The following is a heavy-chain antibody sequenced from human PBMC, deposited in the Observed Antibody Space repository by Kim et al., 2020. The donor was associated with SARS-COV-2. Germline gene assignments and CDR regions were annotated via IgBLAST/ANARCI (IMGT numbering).Heavy chain of an antibody. CDR1: GHFFTRDS. CDR2: IDCGNGNT. V-gene: IGHV1-3*01. D-gene: IGHD3-16*01. J-gene: IGHJ4*02. Sequence: ASVKVSCKTSGHFFTRDSIHWVRQAPGQGLEWMGGIDCGNGNTIYSQKFQRRVTFTTDTSASTAYMELSFLRSEDSAVYYCLGGFYFDYWGQGTLVTFSS. CDR3: LGGFYFDY.